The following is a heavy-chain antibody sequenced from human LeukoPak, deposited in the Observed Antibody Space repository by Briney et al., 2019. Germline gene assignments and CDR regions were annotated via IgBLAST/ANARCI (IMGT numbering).Heavy chain of an antibody. CDR1: GGSISSYY. Sequence: SETLSLTCTVSGGSISSYYWSWIRQPPGKGLEWIGYIYYSGSTNYNPSLKSRVTISVDTSKNQFSLKLSSVTAADTAVYYCARRSVVPRRWYFDYWGQGTLVTVSS. J-gene: IGHJ4*02. CDR3: ARRSVVPRRWYFDY. V-gene: IGHV4-59*01. CDR2: IYYSGST. D-gene: IGHD2-2*01.